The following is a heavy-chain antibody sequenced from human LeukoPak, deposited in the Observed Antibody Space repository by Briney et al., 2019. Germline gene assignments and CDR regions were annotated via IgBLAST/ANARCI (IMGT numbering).Heavy chain of an antibody. CDR2: ISGSGIST. J-gene: IGHJ4*02. D-gene: IGHD3-22*01. CDR1: GFIFSSYD. Sequence: GGTLRLSCAASGFIFSSYDMSWVRQAPGKGLEWVSGISGSGISTYYADSVKGRFTISRDNSKNTLYLQMNSLRAEDTAVYYCVESGTYYYHTTGYYYWGQGTLVTVSS. CDR3: VESGTYYYHTTGYYY. V-gene: IGHV3-23*01.